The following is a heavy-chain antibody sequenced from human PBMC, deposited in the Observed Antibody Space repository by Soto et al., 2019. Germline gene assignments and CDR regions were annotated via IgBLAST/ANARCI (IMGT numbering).Heavy chain of an antibody. Sequence: GGSLRLSCAASGFTFSSYAMSWVRQAPGKGLEWVSAISGSGGSTYYADSVKGRFTISRDNSKNTLYLQMNRLRAEDTAVDYCAKDWYDILTGYYDYWGQGTLVTVSS. CDR2: ISGSGGST. J-gene: IGHJ4*02. CDR3: AKDWYDILTGYYDY. CDR1: GFTFSSYA. V-gene: IGHV3-23*01. D-gene: IGHD3-9*01.